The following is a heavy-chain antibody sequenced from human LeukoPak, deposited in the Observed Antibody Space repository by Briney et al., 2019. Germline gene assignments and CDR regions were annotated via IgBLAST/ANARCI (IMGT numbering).Heavy chain of an antibody. CDR1: GYTFTNYY. J-gene: IGHJ3*02. V-gene: IGHV1-46*01. D-gene: IGHD2-2*01. CDR2: INPSGGRT. Sequence: GASVNVSCKASGYTFTNYYIHGVRQAPGQRLEWMEIINPSGGRTSYAQKFQGRVTMTRDTSTSTVYMDLSSLRYEDTALYYCARDSPVSTRPFDIWGQGTMVTVSS. CDR3: ARDSPVSTRPFDI.